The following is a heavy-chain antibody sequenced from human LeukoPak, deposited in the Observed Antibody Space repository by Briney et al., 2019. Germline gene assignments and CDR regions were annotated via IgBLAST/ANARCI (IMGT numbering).Heavy chain of an antibody. J-gene: IGHJ4*02. V-gene: IGHV3-53*01. Sequence: GGSLRLSCAASGFTVSRNYMSWVRQAPGKGLEWVSVLYSGGSTYYSDSVKGRFTISRDNSKNTLYLQMNSLRAEDTAVYYCASGPSGQWELWYWGQGTLVTVSS. CDR2: LYSGGST. D-gene: IGHD1-26*01. CDR1: GFTVSRNY. CDR3: ASGPSGQWELWY.